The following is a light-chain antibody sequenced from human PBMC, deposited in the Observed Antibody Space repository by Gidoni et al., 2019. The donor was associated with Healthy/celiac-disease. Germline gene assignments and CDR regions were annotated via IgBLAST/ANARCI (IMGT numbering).Light chain of an antibody. Sequence: DIVMTQSTDSLAVSLGERATINCKSSQSVLYSSNNKNYLAWYQQKPGQPPKLRIYWASTREAGVPDRFSGSGSGTDFTLTISSLQAEDVAVYYCQQYYSTLALTFXGXTKVEIK. CDR3: QQYYSTLALT. V-gene: IGKV4-1*01. J-gene: IGKJ4*01. CDR1: QSVLYSSNNKNY. CDR2: WAS.